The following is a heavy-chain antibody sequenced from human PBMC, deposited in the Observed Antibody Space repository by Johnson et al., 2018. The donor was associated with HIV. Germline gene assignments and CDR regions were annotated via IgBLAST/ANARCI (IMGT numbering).Heavy chain of an antibody. Sequence: QVQLVESGGGVVQPGGSLRLSCAASGFTFSNYGMHWVRQAPGKGLEWVAFIRYDGSNKYYAASVKGRFTISRDNAKNSLYLQLNSLRAEDTAVFYCARDKGWGTFDIWGQGTMVTVSS. CDR3: ARDKGWGTFDI. D-gene: IGHD3-16*01. CDR1: GFTFSNYG. J-gene: IGHJ3*02. V-gene: IGHV3-30*02. CDR2: IRYDGSNK.